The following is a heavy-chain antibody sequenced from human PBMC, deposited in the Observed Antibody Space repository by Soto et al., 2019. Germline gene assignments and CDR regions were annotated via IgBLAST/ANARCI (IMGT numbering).Heavy chain of an antibody. V-gene: IGHV1-69*01. J-gene: IGHJ4*02. CDR1: GGTFSSYR. CDR3: ARDSGATLSSS. Sequence: QVRLVQSGAEVREPGSSVKVSCKASGGTFSSYRFNWVRQARGQGLEWLGGIDPIYRTADYAQKFQGRVTITADESTHTVYMELSSLKSQDTALYYCARDSGATLSSSWGEGTVVTVSS. D-gene: IGHD6-13*01. CDR2: IDPIYRTA.